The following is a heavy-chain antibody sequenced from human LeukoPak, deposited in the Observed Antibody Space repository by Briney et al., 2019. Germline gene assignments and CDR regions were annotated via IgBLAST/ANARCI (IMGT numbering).Heavy chain of an antibody. D-gene: IGHD2-2*01. V-gene: IGHV3-33*06. CDR2: IWYDGSNK. CDR3: AKYASSTNYYFGLDV. CDR1: GFTFSSYG. J-gene: IGHJ6*02. Sequence: PGRSLRLSCTASGFTFSSYGMHWVRQAPGKGLEWVAVIWYDGSNKYYADSVKGRFTISRDNSKKTVYLQVNGLRAEDTAVYYCAKYASSTNYYFGLDVWGQGTTVTVSS.